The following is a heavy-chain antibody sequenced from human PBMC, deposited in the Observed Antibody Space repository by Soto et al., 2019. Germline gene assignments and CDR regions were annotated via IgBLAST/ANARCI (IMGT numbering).Heavy chain of an antibody. V-gene: IGHV3-21*01. CDR3: ARDEFPPVPMDY. D-gene: IGHD2-2*01. Sequence: GGSLRLSCAASGFTFSSYSMNWVRQAPGKGLEWVSSISSSSSYIYYADSVKGRFTISRDNAKNSLYLQMNSLRAEDTAVYYCARDEFPPVPMDYRGQGTLVTVSS. J-gene: IGHJ4*02. CDR2: ISSSSSYI. CDR1: GFTFSSYS.